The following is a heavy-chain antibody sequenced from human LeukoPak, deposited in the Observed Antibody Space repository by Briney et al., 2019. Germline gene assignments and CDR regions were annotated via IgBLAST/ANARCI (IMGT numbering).Heavy chain of an antibody. CDR1: GFTFSSHS. J-gene: IGHJ4*02. Sequence: GGSLRLSCAASGFTFSSHSMNWVRHAPGKGLEWVSSISGNNYYIFYADSMKGRFTISRDNAQNALFLQMNGLRADDTAVYYCARGHYYDSSGSLDYWGQGTLVTVSS. D-gene: IGHD3-22*01. CDR2: ISGNNYYI. CDR3: ARGHYYDSSGSLDY. V-gene: IGHV3-21*01.